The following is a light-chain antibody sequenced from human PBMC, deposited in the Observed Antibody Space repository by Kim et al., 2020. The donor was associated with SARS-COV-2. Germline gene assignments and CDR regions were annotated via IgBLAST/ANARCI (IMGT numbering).Light chain of an antibody. CDR1: QSVSRNY. CDR3: QQYGSSPRT. J-gene: IGKJ1*01. V-gene: IGKV3-20*01. CDR2: GAS. Sequence: SPGERATLSCRASQSVSRNYLAWYQQKPGQAPRLLIYGASTRATGIPDSFSGSGSGTDFTLTISRLEPEDFAVYYCQQYGSSPRTFGQGTKVDIK.